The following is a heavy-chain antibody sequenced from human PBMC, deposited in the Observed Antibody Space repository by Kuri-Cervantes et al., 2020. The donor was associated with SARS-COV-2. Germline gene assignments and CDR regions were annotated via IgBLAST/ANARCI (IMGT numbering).Heavy chain of an antibody. CDR1: GFTVSSNY. CDR2: IYSGGST. D-gene: IGHD3-10*01. V-gene: IGHV3-66*02. Sequence: GESLKISCAASGFTVSSNYMNWVRQAPGKGLEWVSVIYSGGSTYYADSVKGRFTISRDNSKNTLYLQMNSLRAEDTAVYYCARGEALYYYMDVWGKGTTVTVSS. J-gene: IGHJ6*03. CDR3: ARGEALYYYMDV.